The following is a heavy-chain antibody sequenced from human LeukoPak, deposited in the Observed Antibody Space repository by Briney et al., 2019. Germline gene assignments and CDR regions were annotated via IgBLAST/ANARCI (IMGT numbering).Heavy chain of an antibody. D-gene: IGHD1-7*01. V-gene: IGHV4-34*01. CDR3: ASQTGTTSGSLY. CDR2: INHSGST. J-gene: IGHJ4*02. Sequence: SETLSVTPAVYLGSLSGYYWSWIRQPPRKGLEWMGEINHSGSTNYNPSRTSRVTISVDTSKNQFSLKLSSVTAADTAVYYCASQTGTTSGSLYWGQGTLVTVSS. CDR1: LGSLSGYY.